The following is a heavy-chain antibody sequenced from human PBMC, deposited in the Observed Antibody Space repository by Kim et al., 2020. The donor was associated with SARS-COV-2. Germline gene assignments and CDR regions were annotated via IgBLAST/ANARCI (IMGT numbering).Heavy chain of an antibody. D-gene: IGHD2-15*01. Sequence: SETLSLTCTVSGGSIRHYFWSWIRQTPRKGLEWIGNIYYSGSTHYNPSLKSRVTISVDMSKKQFSLKLRSVTAADTAIYYCARLHPVVAEPPGPGACDI. J-gene: IGHJ3*02. V-gene: IGHV4-59*01. CDR2: IYYSGST. CDR3: ARLHPVVAEPPGPGACDI. CDR1: GGSIRHYF.